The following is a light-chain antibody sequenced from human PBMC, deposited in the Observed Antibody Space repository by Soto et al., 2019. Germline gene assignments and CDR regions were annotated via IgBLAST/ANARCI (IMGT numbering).Light chain of an antibody. V-gene: IGKV3-15*01. CDR2: RAS. CDR3: QQYNNWPIT. Sequence: TQSPAFLSVSPGERATLSCRASQTVDTLLAWYQHKPGQAPRLLIYRASTRATGIPARFSGSGSGTDFTLNISSLQSEDFAIYYCQQYNNWPITFGQGTRLEIK. J-gene: IGKJ5*01. CDR1: QTVDTL.